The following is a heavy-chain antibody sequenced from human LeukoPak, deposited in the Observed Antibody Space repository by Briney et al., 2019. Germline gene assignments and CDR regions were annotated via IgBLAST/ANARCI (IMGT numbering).Heavy chain of an antibody. J-gene: IGHJ3*02. CDR3: ARDTLHAFDI. CDR1: GFTFSSYS. V-gene: IGHV3-21*04. Sequence: PGGSLRLSCAASGFTFSSYSMNWVRQAPGKGLEWVSSISSSSSYIYYADSVKGRFTISRDNAKNSLYLQMNSLKTEDTAVYYCARDTLHAFDIWGQGTMVTVSS. D-gene: IGHD3-16*01. CDR2: ISSSSSYI.